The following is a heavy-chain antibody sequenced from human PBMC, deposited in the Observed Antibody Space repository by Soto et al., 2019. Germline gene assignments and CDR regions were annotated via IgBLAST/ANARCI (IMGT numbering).Heavy chain of an antibody. V-gene: IGHV4-61*01. CDR3: ARVLNRRGSGSYAPNWFDP. CDR1: GGSVSSGSSY. D-gene: IGHD3-10*01. J-gene: IGHJ5*02. CDR2: ISYSGST. Sequence: SETLSLTCTVSGGSVSSGSSYWSWIRQPPGKGLEWIGYISYSGSTNYNPSLKSRVTISVDTSKNQFSLKLSSVTAADTAVYYCARVLNRRGSGSYAPNWFDPWGQGTLVTVS.